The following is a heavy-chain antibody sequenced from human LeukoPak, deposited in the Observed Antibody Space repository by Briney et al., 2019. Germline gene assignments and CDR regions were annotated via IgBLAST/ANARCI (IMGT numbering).Heavy chain of an antibody. CDR1: GGAFSSYA. CDR3: ASKSDYGGNSFGY. J-gene: IGHJ4*02. Sequence: SVKVSCKASGGAFSSYAISWVRQAPGQGLEWMGGIIPILGTANYAQKFQGRVTITTDESTNTAYMELSSLRSEDTAVYYCASKSDYGGNSFGYWGQGTLVTVSS. D-gene: IGHD4-23*01. CDR2: IIPILGTA. V-gene: IGHV1-69*05.